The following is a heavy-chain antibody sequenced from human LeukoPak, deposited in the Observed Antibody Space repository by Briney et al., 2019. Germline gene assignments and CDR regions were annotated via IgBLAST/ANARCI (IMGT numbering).Heavy chain of an antibody. Sequence: ASVKVSCKASGYTFTGYYMHWVRQAPGQGLEWMGWINPNSGGTNYAQKFQGWVTMTRDTSISTAYMELSRLRSDDTAVYYCARKQLEWSVDFDYWGQGTLVTVSS. CDR2: INPNSGGT. CDR3: ARKQLEWSVDFDY. CDR1: GYTFTGYY. D-gene: IGHD1-1*01. V-gene: IGHV1-2*04. J-gene: IGHJ4*02.